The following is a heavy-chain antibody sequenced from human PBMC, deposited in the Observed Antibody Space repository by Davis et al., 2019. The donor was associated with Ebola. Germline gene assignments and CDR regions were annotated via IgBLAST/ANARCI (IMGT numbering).Heavy chain of an antibody. CDR1: GFTFSSYA. Sequence: PGGSLRLSCAASGFTFSSYAMTWVRQAPGKGLEWVSTISASEGHTHYSDSVRGRFTISRDNSKNTLYLQMNSLRAEDTAIYYCARDAVPAAQDYWGQGTLVTVSS. CDR2: ISASEGHT. V-gene: IGHV3-23*01. J-gene: IGHJ4*02. D-gene: IGHD2-2*01. CDR3: ARDAVPAAQDY.